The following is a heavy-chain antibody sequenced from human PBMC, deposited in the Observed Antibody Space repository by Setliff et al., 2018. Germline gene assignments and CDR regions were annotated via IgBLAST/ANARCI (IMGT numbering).Heavy chain of an antibody. CDR3: ARSGWLREYYFDY. Sequence: ASVKVSCKASGYTFTGCYMHWVRQAPGQGLEWMGWINPNSGGTNYAQKFQGWVTMTRDTSISTAYMELSRLRSDDTAVYYCARSGWLREYYFDYWGQGTQVTVSS. CDR1: GYTFTGCY. CDR2: INPNSGGT. D-gene: IGHD5-12*01. J-gene: IGHJ4*02. V-gene: IGHV1-2*04.